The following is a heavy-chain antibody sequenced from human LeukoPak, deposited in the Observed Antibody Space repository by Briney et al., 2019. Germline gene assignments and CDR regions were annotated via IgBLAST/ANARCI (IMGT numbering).Heavy chain of an antibody. J-gene: IGHJ4*02. CDR2: IYHSGST. CDR1: GGSISSGGYY. CDR3: ARDRSGSYWYADY. V-gene: IGHV4-30-2*01. D-gene: IGHD1-26*01. Sequence: PSETLSLTCTVSGGSISSGGYYWSWIRQPPGKGLEWIGYIYHSGSTYYNPSLKSRVTISVDRSKNQFSLKLSSVTAADTAVYYCARDRSGSYWYADYWGQGTLVTVSS.